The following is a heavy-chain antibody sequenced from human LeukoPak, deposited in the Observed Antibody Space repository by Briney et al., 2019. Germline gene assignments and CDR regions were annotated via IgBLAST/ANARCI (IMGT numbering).Heavy chain of an antibody. Sequence: SETLSLTCTVSGGSISSYYWSWIRQPPGKGLEWIGYIYYSGSTDYNPSLKSRVTISVDTSKNQFSLKLSSVTAADTAVYYCARKMATTSVWFDPRGQGTLVTVSS. CDR2: IYYSGST. CDR1: GGSISSYY. CDR3: ARKMATTSVWFDP. V-gene: IGHV4-59*01. J-gene: IGHJ5*02. D-gene: IGHD5-24*01.